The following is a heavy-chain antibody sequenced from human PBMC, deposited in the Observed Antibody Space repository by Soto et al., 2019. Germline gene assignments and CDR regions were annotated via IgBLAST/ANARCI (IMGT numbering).Heavy chain of an antibody. CDR2: ISSSGSTI. D-gene: IGHD6-13*01. Sequence: PGGSLRPSCAASGFTFSSYEMNWVRQAPGKGLEWVSYISSSGSTIYYADSVKGRFTISRDNAKNSLYLQMNSLRAEDTAVYYCARAYEAAAGFYYYGMDVWGQGTTVTVSS. V-gene: IGHV3-48*03. J-gene: IGHJ6*02. CDR1: GFTFSSYE. CDR3: ARAYEAAAGFYYYGMDV.